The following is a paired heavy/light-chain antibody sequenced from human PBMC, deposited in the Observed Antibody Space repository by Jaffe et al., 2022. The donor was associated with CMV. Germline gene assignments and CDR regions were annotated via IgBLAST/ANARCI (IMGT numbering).Heavy chain of an antibody. CDR3: ARDNDISVAATKGGFDY. Sequence: QVQLQQSGPGLVKPSQTLSLTCAISGDSVSSNRAAWNWIRQSPSRGLEWLGRTYYRSKWYLDYAASVKSRISINPDTSKNQFSLHLNSVTPEDTALYYCARDNDISVAATKGGFDYWGQGTLVIVSS. CDR2: TYYRSKWYL. V-gene: IGHV6-1*01. J-gene: IGHJ4*02. D-gene: IGHD6-19*01. CDR1: GDSVSSNRAA.
Light chain of an antibody. J-gene: IGKJ4*01. Sequence: DIVMTQSPDSLAVSLGERATIKCKSSQSGLQNSNKKNCLAWYQQKPGQPPRLLIYWASTRESGVPDRFSGSGSGTDFTLTINSLQAEDVAVYYCQQYYSSPLTFGGGTKVEIK. CDR3: QQYYSSPLT. V-gene: IGKV4-1*01. CDR1: QSGLQNSNKKNC. CDR2: WAS.